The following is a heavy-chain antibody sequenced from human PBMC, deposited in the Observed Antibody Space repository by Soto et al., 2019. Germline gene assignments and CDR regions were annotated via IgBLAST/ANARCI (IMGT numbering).Heavy chain of an antibody. D-gene: IGHD6-19*01. CDR2: IKQDGSEK. CDR1: GFTFSSYW. CDR3: AREDLIAVAGTRISYYYYGMDV. V-gene: IGHV3-7*03. Sequence: PGGSLRLSCAASGFTFSSYWMSWVRQAPGKGLEWVANIKQDGSEKYYVDSVKGRFTISRDNAKNSLYLQMNSLRAEDTAVYYCAREDLIAVAGTRISYYYYGMDVWGQGTTVTVSS. J-gene: IGHJ6*02.